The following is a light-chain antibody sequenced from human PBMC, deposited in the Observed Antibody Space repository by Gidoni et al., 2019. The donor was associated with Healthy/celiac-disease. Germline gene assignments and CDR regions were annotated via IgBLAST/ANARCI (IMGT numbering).Light chain of an antibody. CDR3: QRRSNWLFT. Sequence: EFVSTQSPATLSLSPGERATLSCSASQSVSSYLAWYQQKPGQAHRLLIYDASIRATGIPAMFSSSGSRTYFTLTISSLEPEDFAVYYCQRRSNWLFTFGPGTKVDIK. J-gene: IGKJ3*01. CDR1: QSVSSY. CDR2: DAS. V-gene: IGKV3-11*01.